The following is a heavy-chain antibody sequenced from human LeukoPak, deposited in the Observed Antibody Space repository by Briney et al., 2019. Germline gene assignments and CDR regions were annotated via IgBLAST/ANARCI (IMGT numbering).Heavy chain of an antibody. V-gene: IGHV4-59*01. CDR1: GGTISSYY. J-gene: IGHJ5*02. Sequence: PSETLSLTCTVSGGTISSYYWSWIRQPPGKGLEWIGYIYYSGSTNYNPSLNSRVTISVHTSKNQFSLKLSSVTAADTAVYYCARDAGVGFDPWGQGTLVTVSS. CDR3: ARDAGVGFDP. CDR2: IYYSGST. D-gene: IGHD2-15*01.